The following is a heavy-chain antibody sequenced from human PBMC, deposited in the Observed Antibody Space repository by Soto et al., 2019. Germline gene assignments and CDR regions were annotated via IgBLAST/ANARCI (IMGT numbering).Heavy chain of an antibody. V-gene: IGHV3-53*01. CDR1: GFNVRANY. CDR3: HGYGY. D-gene: IGHD5-12*01. CDR2: IYSGGTT. J-gene: IGHJ4*02. Sequence: EVQLVESGGGLIQPGGSLRLSCAVSGFNVRANYMSWVRQAPGKGLEWVPVIYSGGTTYYADSVKGRFIISRDISKNTLYLQMNILRAEDTAVYYCHGYGYWGQGTLVTVSS.